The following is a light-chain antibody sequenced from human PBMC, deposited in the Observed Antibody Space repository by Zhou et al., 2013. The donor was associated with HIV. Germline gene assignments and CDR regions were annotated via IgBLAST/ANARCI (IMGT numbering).Light chain of an antibody. Sequence: DVVMTQSPLSLTVTLGQPASISCRSSQSLVHSDGNTYLHWFQQRPGQSPRRLIYKVSNRDSGVPDRFSGSGSGTDFTLKISRVEADDVGIYYCMDGARKAFGQGTKVEIK. V-gene: IGKV2-30*02. J-gene: IGKJ1*01. CDR1: QSLVHSDGNTY. CDR3: MDGARKA. CDR2: KVS.